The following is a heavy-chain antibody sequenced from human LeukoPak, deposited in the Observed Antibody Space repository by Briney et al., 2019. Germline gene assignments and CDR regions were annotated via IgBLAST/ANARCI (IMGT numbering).Heavy chain of an antibody. CDR1: GNYW. CDR2: INSDGSWT. J-gene: IGHJ4*02. D-gene: IGHD2-15*01. Sequence: PGGSLRLSCAASGNYWMHWVRQAPGKGLVWVSHINSDGSWTSYADSVKGRFTISKDNAKNTVYLQMNSLRAEDTAVYYCAKQLGYCSDGSCYFPYWGQGTLVTVSS. CDR3: AKQLGYCSDGSCYFPY. V-gene: IGHV3-74*01.